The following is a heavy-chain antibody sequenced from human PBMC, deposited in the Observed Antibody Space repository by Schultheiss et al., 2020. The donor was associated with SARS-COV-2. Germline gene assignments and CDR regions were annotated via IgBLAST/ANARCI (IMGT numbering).Heavy chain of an antibody. CDR2: ISYDGSNK. D-gene: IGHD6-13*01. J-gene: IGHJ5*02. CDR1: GFTFSSYE. Sequence: GGSLRLSCAASGFTFSSYEMNWVRQAPGKGLEWVAVISYDGSNKYYADSVKGRFTISRDNAKSSLSLQMNSLRAEDTAVYYCARGGSRNWFDPWGQGTLVTVSS. CDR3: ARGGSRNWFDP. V-gene: IGHV3-30*04.